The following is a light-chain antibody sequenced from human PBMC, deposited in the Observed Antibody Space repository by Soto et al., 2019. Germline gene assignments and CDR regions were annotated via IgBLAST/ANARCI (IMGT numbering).Light chain of an antibody. CDR3: SSYTRISTVI. Sequence: QSALTQPVSVSGSPGQSITLSCTGTSGDVGGYDYVSWYQQHPGKAPKLMIFEVNNRPSGVSDRFSGSKSGNTASLTISGLQDEDVADYFCSSYTRISTVIFGGGTKLTVL. J-gene: IGLJ2*01. CDR1: SGDVGGYDY. CDR2: EVN. V-gene: IGLV2-14*01.